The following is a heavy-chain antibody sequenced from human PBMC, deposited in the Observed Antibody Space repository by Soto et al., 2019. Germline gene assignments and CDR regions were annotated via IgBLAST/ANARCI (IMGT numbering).Heavy chain of an antibody. CDR2: ISYDGSNK. Sequence: GGSLRLSCAASGFTFSSYAMHWVRQAPGKGLEWVAVISYDGSNKYYADSVKGRFTISRDNSKNTLYLQMNSLRAEDTAVYYCARVHSSSWYHGTGNDYGDYGLIDYWGQGTLVTVSS. CDR1: GFTFSSYA. D-gene: IGHD6-13*01. CDR3: ARVHSSSWYHGTGNDYGDYGLIDY. J-gene: IGHJ4*02. V-gene: IGHV3-30-3*01.